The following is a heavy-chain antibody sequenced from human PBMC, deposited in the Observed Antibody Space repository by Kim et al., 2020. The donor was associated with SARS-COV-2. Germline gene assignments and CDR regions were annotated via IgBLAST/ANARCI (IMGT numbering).Heavy chain of an antibody. CDR3: ARGGSSSSGWFDP. J-gene: IGHJ5*02. V-gene: IGHV3-7*01. Sequence: FVDSVKGRFTISRDNTKNSLNLQMNSLRAEDTAVYYCARGGSSSSGWFDPWGQGTLVTVSS. D-gene: IGHD6-6*01.